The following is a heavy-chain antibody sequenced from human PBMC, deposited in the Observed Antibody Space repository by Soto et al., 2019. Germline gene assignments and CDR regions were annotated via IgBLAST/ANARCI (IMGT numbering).Heavy chain of an antibody. CDR3: ARFNSELGYYFDY. CDR1: GFTVSSNY. V-gene: IGHV3-53*04. J-gene: IGHJ4*02. CDR2: IYSGGST. Sequence: GGSLRLSCAASGFTVSSNYMSWVRQTPGKGLEWVSVIYSGGSTYYADSVKGRFTISRHNSKNTLYLQMNSLRAEDTAVYYCARFNSELGYYFDYWGQGTLVTVSS. D-gene: IGHD6-6*01.